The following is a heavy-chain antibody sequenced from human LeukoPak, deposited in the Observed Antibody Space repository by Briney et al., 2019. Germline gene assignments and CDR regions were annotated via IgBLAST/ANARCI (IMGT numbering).Heavy chain of an antibody. CDR1: GGSISSYY. CDR3: ARESPSPYSSSWYGAFDI. V-gene: IGHV4-4*07. J-gene: IGHJ3*02. CDR2: IYTSGST. D-gene: IGHD6-13*01. Sequence: SETLSLTCTVSGGSISSYYWSWIRQPAGKGLEWIGRIYTSGSTNYNPSLKSRVTMSVDTSKNQFSLKLSSVTAADTAMYYCARESPSPYSSSWYGAFDIWGQGTMVTVSS.